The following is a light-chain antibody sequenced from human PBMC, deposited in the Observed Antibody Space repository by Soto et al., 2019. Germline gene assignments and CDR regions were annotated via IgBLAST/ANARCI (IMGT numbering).Light chain of an antibody. CDR2: QTS. J-gene: IGKJ1*01. Sequence: EIVLTQSPATLSSCPGDRVTLSCRASQYINTRLAWYQHRPGQAPSLLIYQTSLRAAGIPARFSASGSGTDFTLTISGVQPEDFALYYCHQRQSWPRTFGQGTKGDI. CDR1: QYINTR. CDR3: HQRQSWPRT. V-gene: IGKV3-11*01.